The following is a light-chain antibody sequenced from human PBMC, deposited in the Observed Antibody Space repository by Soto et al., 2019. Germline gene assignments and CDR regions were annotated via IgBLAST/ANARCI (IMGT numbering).Light chain of an antibody. V-gene: IGLV3-21*04. J-gene: IGLJ2*01. CDR3: QVWDISSDHVV. CDR2: YDS. Sequence: SYELTQPPSVSVATGKTARITCGGNNIGSKSVHWYQQQPGQAPVLVIYYDSDRPSGIPERFSGANSGNTATLTIRRVEAGDEADYYGQVWDISSDHVVFGGGTKVTVL. CDR1: NIGSKS.